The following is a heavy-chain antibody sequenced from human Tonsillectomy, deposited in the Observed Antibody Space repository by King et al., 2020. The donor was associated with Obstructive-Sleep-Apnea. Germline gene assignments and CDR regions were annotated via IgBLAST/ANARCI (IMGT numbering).Heavy chain of an antibody. V-gene: IGHV3-30*02. CDR3: AKDYRYGLDY. CDR1: GFTFNKSG. J-gene: IGHJ4*02. Sequence: VQLVESGGGVVQPGGFLRLFCAATGFTFNKSGIHWVLQGPGKGLCGLTYIWDDAYDKFYAGSVGGRFTISRENSKNTLHLEMNSLRPEDTANYYCAKDYRYGLDYWGQGTPVTVSS. CDR2: IWDDAYDK. D-gene: IGHD3-10*01.